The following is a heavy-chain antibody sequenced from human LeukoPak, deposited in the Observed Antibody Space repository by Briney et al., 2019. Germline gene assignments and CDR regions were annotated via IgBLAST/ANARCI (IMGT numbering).Heavy chain of an antibody. V-gene: IGHV3-7*01. J-gene: IGHJ4*02. CDR3: ASNFGDYFNY. CDR2: IKQDGREK. Sequence: GGSLRLSCAASGFTFSSYWMSWVRQAPGKGREWVANIKQDGREKYYVDSVKGRFTISRDNAKNSLYLQMNSLRAEDTAVYYCASNFGDYFNYWGQGTLVTVSS. D-gene: IGHD4-17*01. CDR1: GFTFSSYW.